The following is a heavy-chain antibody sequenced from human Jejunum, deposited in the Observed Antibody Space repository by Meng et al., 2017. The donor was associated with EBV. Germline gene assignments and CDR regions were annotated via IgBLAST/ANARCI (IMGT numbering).Heavy chain of an antibody. J-gene: IGHJ4*02. D-gene: IGHD6-19*01. Sequence: QVQLQQSGAGLLQPSEALALTCVVYGGSCSSHYWRWLRRPPGKGLEWIGEIHPSGIANYSPSLRSRVTISVETYKNEFSLKLSSVTAADTAAYYCSRGSDRAKAGIAGGQGTLVTVSS. V-gene: IGHV4-34*01. CDR3: SRGSDRAKAGIA. CDR2: IHPSGIA. CDR1: GGSCSSHY.